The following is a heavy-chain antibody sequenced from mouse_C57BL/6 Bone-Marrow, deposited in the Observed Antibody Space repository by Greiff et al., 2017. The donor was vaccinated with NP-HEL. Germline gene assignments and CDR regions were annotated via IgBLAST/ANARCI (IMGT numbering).Heavy chain of an antibody. CDR1: GFNIKDYY. CDR3: ARDQRY. V-gene: IGHV14-2*01. J-gene: IGHJ2*01. Sequence: EVQLQQSGAELVKPGASVKLSCTASGFNIKDYYMHWVKQRTEQGLEWIGRIDPADGENKYDPKFQGKATITADTSSNTAYLQLSSLTSEDTAVYYCARDQRYWGQGTTLTVSS. CDR2: IDPADGEN.